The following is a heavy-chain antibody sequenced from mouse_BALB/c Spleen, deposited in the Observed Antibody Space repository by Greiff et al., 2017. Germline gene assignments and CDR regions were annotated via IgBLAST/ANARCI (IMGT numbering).Heavy chain of an antibody. J-gene: IGHJ4*01. V-gene: IGHV1-18*01. CDR3: ARRYDYDGGHYYAMDY. Sequence: EVKLQESGPELVKPGASMKISCKASGYSFTGYTMNWVKQSHGKNLEWIGLINPYNGGTSYNQKFKGKATLTVDKSSSTAYMELLSLTSEDSAVYYCARRYDYDGGHYYAMDYWGQGTSVTVSS. D-gene: IGHD2-4*01. CDR2: INPYNGGT. CDR1: GYSFTGYT.